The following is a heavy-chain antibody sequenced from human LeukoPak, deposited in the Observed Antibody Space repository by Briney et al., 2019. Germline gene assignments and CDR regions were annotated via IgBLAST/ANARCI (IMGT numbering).Heavy chain of an antibody. V-gene: IGHV3-21*01. CDR1: GFTFSSYN. CDR2: ISTSSSYI. J-gene: IGHJ6*04. CDR3: AELGITMIGGV. D-gene: IGHD3-10*02. Sequence: GGSLRLSCAASGFTFSSYNMNWVRQAPGKGLEWVSSISTSSSYIYYADSVKGRFTISRDNAKNSLYLQMNSLRAEDMAVYYCAELGITMIGGVWGKGTTVTISS.